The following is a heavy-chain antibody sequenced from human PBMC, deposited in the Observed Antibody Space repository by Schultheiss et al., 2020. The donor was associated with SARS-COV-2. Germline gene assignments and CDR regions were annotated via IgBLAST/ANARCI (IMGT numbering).Heavy chain of an antibody. CDR1: GGSFSGYY. Sequence: SQTLSLTCAVYGGSFSGYYWSWIRQPPGKGLEWIGEINHSGSTNYNPSLKSRVTISVDTSKNQFSLKLSSVTAADTAVYYCARRQRLGWFDPWGQGTLVTVSS. D-gene: IGHD6-25*01. J-gene: IGHJ5*02. V-gene: IGHV4-34*01. CDR2: INHSGST. CDR3: ARRQRLGWFDP.